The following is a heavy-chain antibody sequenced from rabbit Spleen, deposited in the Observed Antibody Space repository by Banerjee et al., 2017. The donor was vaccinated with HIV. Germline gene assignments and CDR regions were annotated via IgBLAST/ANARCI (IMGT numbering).Heavy chain of an antibody. J-gene: IGHJ6*01. D-gene: IGHD1-1*01. Sequence: QSLVESGGDLVNPGASLTLTCTASGVSFSSSFYMCWVRQAPGKGLEWIACIDSGSSTFTYYATWAKGRFTISKTSSTTVTLQMPRLTAADTATYFCARDTSSSFSSYGMDLWGPGTLVTVS. CDR2: IDSGSSTFT. V-gene: IGHV1S40*01. CDR1: GVSFSSSFY. CDR3: ARDTSSSFSSYGMDL.